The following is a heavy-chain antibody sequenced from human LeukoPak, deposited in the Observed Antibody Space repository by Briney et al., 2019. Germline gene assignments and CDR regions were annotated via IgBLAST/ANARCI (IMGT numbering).Heavy chain of an antibody. CDR1: GGSISSYY. V-gene: IGHV4-59*01. CDR3: ARDSVVRGASGYGMDV. J-gene: IGHJ6*02. Sequence: SETLSLTCTVSGGSISSYYWSWIRQPPGKGLEWIGYIYYSGSTNYNPSLKSRVTISVDTSKDQFSLKLSSVTAADTAVYYCARDSVVRGASGYGMDVWGQGTTVTVSS. CDR2: IYYSGST. D-gene: IGHD3-10*01.